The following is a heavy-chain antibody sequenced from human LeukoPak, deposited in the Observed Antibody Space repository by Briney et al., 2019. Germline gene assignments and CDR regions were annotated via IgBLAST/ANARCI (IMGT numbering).Heavy chain of an antibody. D-gene: IGHD3-3*01. J-gene: IGHJ3*02. V-gene: IGHV3-21*01. CDR2: ISISSNYI. CDR3: ARGSRLGVVERDAFYI. CDR1: VFTFHRYS. Sequence: GWSLRLSCAASVFTFHRYSMKLVRQAPPTPLEGASSISISSNYIYYPDSLKGRFTICRDNAKNSLYLQMNSLRAEDTAVYYCARGSRLGVVERDAFYIWGQGTMVTVSS.